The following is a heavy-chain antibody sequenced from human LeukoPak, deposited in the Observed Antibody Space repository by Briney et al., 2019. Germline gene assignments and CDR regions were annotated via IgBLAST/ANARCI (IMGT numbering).Heavy chain of an antibody. D-gene: IGHD3-22*01. V-gene: IGHV4-34*01. CDR2: INHSGST. CDR3: ARAHDSSGYPRDY. Sequence: SETLSLTCAVYGGSSSGYYWSWIRQPPGKGLEWIGEINHSGSTNYNPSLKSRVTISVDTSKNQFSLKLSSVTAADTAVYYCARAHDSSGYPRDYWGQGTLVTVSS. J-gene: IGHJ4*02. CDR1: GGSSSGYY.